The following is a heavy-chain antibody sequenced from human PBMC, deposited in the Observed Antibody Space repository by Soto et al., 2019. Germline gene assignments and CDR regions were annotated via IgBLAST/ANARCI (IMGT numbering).Heavy chain of an antibody. CDR3: ARDGGPSSGYYPYWFDP. CDR2: IIPIFGTA. Sequence: QVQLVQSGAEVKKPGSSVKVSCKASGGTFSSYAISWVRQAPGQGLEWMGEIIPIFGTANYAQKFQGRVTITADDSTSTAYMELSSLRSEDTAVYYCARDGGPSSGYYPYWFDPWGQGTLVTVSS. J-gene: IGHJ5*02. CDR1: GGTFSSYA. D-gene: IGHD3-22*01. V-gene: IGHV1-69*12.